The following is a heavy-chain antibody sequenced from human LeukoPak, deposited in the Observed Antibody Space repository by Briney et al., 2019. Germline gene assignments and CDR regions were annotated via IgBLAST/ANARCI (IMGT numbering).Heavy chain of an antibody. CDR2: IYSGGNT. V-gene: IGHV3-53*01. CDR1: GFTVSSNY. D-gene: IGHD3-22*01. Sequence: PGGSLRLSCAASGFTVSSNYMSWVRQAPGKGLEWVSVIYSGGNTYYADSVKGRFTISRDNSKNTLYLQMNSLKSEDTAVYYCTTREVITQEDYWGQGTLVTVSS. CDR3: TTREVITQEDY. J-gene: IGHJ4*02.